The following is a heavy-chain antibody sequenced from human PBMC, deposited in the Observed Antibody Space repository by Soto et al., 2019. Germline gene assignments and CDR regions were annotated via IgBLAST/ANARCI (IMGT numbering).Heavy chain of an antibody. V-gene: IGHV3-30*19. CDR1: GFTLSSLSDYW. J-gene: IGHJ5*02. CDR2: ISYDGSNK. Sequence: PRGSLSRSYVESGFTLSSLSDYWMSWVRQFPGKGLEWVAVISYDGSNKYYADSVKGRFTISRDNSKNTLYLQMNSLRAEDTAVYYCARDQGIHRTNWFDPWGQGTLVTVSS. CDR3: ARDQGIHRTNWFDP. D-gene: IGHD6-13*01.